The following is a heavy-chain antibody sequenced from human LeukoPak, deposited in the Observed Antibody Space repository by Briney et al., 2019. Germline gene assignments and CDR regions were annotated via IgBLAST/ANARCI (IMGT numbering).Heavy chain of an antibody. CDR1: GGSISSTTYY. CDR3: ARGPEMVTTSPAEYFQH. D-gene: IGHD4-17*01. CDR2: IYYSGST. Sequence: SETLSLTCTVSGGSISSTTYYWSWIRQPPGKGLEWIGYIYYSGSTNYNPSLKSRVTISVDTSKNQFSLKLSSVTAADTAVYYCARGPEMVTTSPAEYFQHWGQGTLVTVSS. J-gene: IGHJ1*01. V-gene: IGHV4-61*05.